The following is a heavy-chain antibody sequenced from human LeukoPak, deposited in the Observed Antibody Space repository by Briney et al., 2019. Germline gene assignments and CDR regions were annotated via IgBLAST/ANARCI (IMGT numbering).Heavy chain of an antibody. V-gene: IGHV1-69*05. CDR1: GGTFSSYA. Sequence: ASVKVSCXASGGTFSSYAISWVRQAPGQGLEWMGRIIPIFGTANYAQKFQGRVTITTDESTSTAYMELSSLRSEDTAVYYCAREGEGAYGDYENYWGQGTLVTVSS. J-gene: IGHJ4*02. D-gene: IGHD4-17*01. CDR3: AREGEGAYGDYENY. CDR2: IIPIFGTA.